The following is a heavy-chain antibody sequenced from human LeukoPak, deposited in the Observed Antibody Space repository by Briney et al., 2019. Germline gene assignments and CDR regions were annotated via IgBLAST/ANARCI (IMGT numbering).Heavy chain of an antibody. CDR2: LKHDGTET. J-gene: IGHJ4*02. CDR3: ARLTGYSSGWYGSRFDY. Sequence: GGSLRLSCAASGFTFGTYWMNWVRQAPGKGLEWVATLKHDGTETHYMDSVKGRFTISRDNAKNSLYLQMNSLRAEDTAVYYCARLTGYSSGWYGSRFDYWGQGTLVTVSS. CDR1: GFTFGTYW. D-gene: IGHD6-19*01. V-gene: IGHV3-7*03.